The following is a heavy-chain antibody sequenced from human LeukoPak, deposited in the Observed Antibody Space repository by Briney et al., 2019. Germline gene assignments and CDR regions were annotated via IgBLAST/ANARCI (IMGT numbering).Heavy chain of an antibody. Sequence: PSETLSLTCTVSGGPISSYYWSWIRQPPGKGLEWIGYIYYSGSTNYNPSLKSRVTISVDTSKNQFSLKLSSVTAADTAVYYCASGGVYGDYWGQGTLVTVSS. CDR1: GGPISSYY. CDR2: IYYSGST. J-gene: IGHJ4*02. V-gene: IGHV4-59*01. CDR3: ASGGVYGDY. D-gene: IGHD3-16*01.